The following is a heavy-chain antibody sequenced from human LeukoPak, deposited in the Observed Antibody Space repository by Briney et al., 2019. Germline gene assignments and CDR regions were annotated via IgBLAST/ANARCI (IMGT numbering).Heavy chain of an antibody. CDR2: IKSKTDGGTI. Sequence: GGSLRLSCAVSAFPFTNAWMSWVRQAPGQGLEWLGRIKSKTDGGTIDYAAPVKGRFTISRDDSQSTLYLQMNSLRAEDTAVHYCAKEFHSAGIWGQGTMVTVS. CDR1: AFPFTNAW. D-gene: IGHD6-19*01. CDR3: AKEFHSAGI. J-gene: IGHJ3*02. V-gene: IGHV3-15*01.